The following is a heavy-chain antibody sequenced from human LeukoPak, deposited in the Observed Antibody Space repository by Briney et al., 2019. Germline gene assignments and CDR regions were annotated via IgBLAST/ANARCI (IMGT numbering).Heavy chain of an antibody. CDR1: GGSISSYY. D-gene: IGHD1-26*01. J-gene: IGHJ3*02. CDR2: IYYSGST. CDR3: AGRREPLRVGATVIDAFDI. Sequence: PSETLSLTCTVSGGSISSYYWSWIRQPPGKGLEWIGYIYYSGSTNYNPSLKSRVTISVDTSKNQFSLKLSSVTAADTAVYYCAGRREPLRVGATVIDAFDIWGQGTMVTVSS. V-gene: IGHV4-59*01.